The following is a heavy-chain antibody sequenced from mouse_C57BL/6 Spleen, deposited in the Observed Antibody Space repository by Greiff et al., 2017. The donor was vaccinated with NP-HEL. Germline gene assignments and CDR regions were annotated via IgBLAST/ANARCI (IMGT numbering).Heavy chain of an antibody. D-gene: IGHD1-1*01. CDR2: ISYDGSN. Sequence: VQLKQSGPGLVKPSQSLSLTCSVTGYSITSGYYWNWIRQFPGNKLEWMGYISYDGSNNYNPSLKNRISITRDTSKNQFFLKLNSVTTEDTATYYCARGHYVYAMDYWGQGTSVTVSS. CDR3: ARGHYVYAMDY. CDR1: GYSITSGYY. J-gene: IGHJ4*01. V-gene: IGHV3-6*01.